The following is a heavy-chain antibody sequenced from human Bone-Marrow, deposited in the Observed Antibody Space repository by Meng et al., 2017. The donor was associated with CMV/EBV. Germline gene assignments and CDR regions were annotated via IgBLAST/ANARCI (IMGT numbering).Heavy chain of an antibody. D-gene: IGHD6-6*01. CDR1: GFTFSSYG. Sequence: SGFTFSSYGMHWVRQAPGKGLEWVAFIRYDGSNKYYADSVKGRFTISRDNSKNTLYLQMNSLRAEDTAVYYCAKGARRGYYYYGMDVWGQGTTVTVSS. CDR3: AKGARRGYYYYGMDV. V-gene: IGHV3-30*02. CDR2: IRYDGSNK. J-gene: IGHJ6*02.